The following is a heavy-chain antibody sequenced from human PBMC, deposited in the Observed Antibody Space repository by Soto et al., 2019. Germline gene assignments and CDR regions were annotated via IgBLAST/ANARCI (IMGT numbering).Heavy chain of an antibody. CDR2: ISAYNGNT. CDR3: ARDPYPYYYDSSGYYGMDV. D-gene: IGHD3-22*01. J-gene: IGHJ6*02. CDR1: GYTFTSYG. Sequence: GASVKVSCKASGYTFTSYGISWVRQAPGQGLEWMGWISAYNGNTNYAQKLQGRVTMTTDTSTSTAYMELRSLRSDDTAVYYCARDPYPYYYDSSGYYGMDVWGQGTTVTVSS. V-gene: IGHV1-18*01.